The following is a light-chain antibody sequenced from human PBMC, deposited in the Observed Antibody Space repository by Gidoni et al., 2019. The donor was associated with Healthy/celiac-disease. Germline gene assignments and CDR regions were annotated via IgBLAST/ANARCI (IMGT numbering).Light chain of an antibody. CDR2: DVD. CDR1: SGDVGGYNY. V-gene: IGLV2-11*01. J-gene: IGLJ3*02. CDR3: CSFAGAYTVV. Sequence: QSAVTQPRSVSGSPGQSVTISCTGTSGDVGGYNYVSWYQHNPGKAPKLIIDDVDKRTPWVPYRFSGSKSGNTASLTISGLQSEDEADYFCCSFAGAYTVVFGEGTRLTVL.